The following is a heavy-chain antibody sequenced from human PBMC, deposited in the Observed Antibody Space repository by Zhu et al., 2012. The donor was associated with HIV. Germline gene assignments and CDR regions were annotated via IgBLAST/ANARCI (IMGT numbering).Heavy chain of an antibody. CDR3: AKGLLRLSSFDH. V-gene: IGHV3-23*01. D-gene: IGHD3-16*01. J-gene: IGHJ4*01. CDR2: ISASGANT. CDR1: GFSFSNYA. Sequence: EVQLLESGGALLQPGGSLRLSCVASGFSFSNYAMTWVRQAPGKGLEWVSTISASGANTYFADSVKGRFNISRDNSKNTLHLQMTSLRAEDTAVYYCAKGLLRLSSFDHWGHGTLVTVSS.